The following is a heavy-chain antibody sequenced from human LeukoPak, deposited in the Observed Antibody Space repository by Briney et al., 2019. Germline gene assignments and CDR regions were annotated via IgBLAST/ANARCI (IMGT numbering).Heavy chain of an antibody. CDR2: ISAYNGNT. D-gene: IGHD3-22*01. V-gene: IGHV1-18*01. CDR1: GYTFTSYG. J-gene: IGHJ1*01. Sequence: ASVKVSCKASGYTFTSYGISWVRQAPGQGLEWMGWISAYNGNTNYAQKLQGRVTMTTDTSTSTAYMELRSLRSDDTAVYYCARVFPPCYDSSGYSQAEYFQHWGQGTLVTVSS. CDR3: ARVFPPCYDSSGYSQAEYFQH.